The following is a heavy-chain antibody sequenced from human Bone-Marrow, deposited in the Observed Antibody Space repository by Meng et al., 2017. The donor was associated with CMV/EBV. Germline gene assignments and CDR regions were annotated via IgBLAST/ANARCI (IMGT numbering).Heavy chain of an antibody. CDR2: IRYDGSNK. Sequence: GGSLRLSCAASGFTFSSYGMHWVRQAPGKGLEWVAFIRYDGSNKYYADSVKGRFTISRDNSQNTLYLQMNSLRAEDTAVYYCAKNLFNGILTGYSISSYYYYGMDVWGQGTTVTVSS. J-gene: IGHJ6*02. CDR3: AKNLFNGILTGYSISSYYYYGMDV. V-gene: IGHV3-30*02. CDR1: GFTFSSYG. D-gene: IGHD3-9*01.